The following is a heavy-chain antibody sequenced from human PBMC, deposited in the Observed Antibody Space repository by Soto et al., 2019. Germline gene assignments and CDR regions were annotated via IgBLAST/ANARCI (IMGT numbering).Heavy chain of an antibody. CDR3: AKNGQPPYYYYGLDD. CDR2: ISGYNGDT. J-gene: IGHJ6*02. Sequence: QGHLVQSGAEVKKPGASVKVSCKASGYTFTRYGISWVRQAPGQGLEWMGWISGYNGDTNYAQNLQDRVTMTIDTSTNTAYMELRSLTSDDTAVYYCAKNGQPPYYYYGLDDWGQGTTVTVSS. V-gene: IGHV1-18*01. CDR1: GYTFTRYG. D-gene: IGHD2-8*01.